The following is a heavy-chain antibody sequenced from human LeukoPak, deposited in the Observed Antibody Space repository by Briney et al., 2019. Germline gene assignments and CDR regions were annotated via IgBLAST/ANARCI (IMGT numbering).Heavy chain of an antibody. Sequence: SGGSLRLSCAASGFTFSSYAMTWVRQAPGKGLEWVSVISGSGGNTYYADSVKGRFTVSRDNSKNTPYLQMNSLRAEDTAVYYCAKGRGNSAYYHFDYWGQGTLVTVSS. CDR3: AKGRGNSAYYHFDY. CDR2: ISGSGGNT. V-gene: IGHV3-23*01. J-gene: IGHJ4*02. CDR1: GFTFSSYA. D-gene: IGHD3-22*01.